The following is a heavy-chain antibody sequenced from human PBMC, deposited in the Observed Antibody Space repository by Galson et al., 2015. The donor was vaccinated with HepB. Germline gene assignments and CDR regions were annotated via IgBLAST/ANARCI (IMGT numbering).Heavy chain of an antibody. CDR3: AKNSGSSWFVPYHFDS. J-gene: IGHJ4*02. V-gene: IGHV3-23*01. CDR1: RFTFSNYV. Sequence: SLRLSCAASRFTFSNYVMNWVRQAPGKGLEWVSSISGSGGNTYYAGSVKGRFTISRDNSKNTLYLQMNSLRAEDTAVYYCAKNSGSSWFVPYHFDSWGQGTPVTVSS. D-gene: IGHD6-13*01. CDR2: ISGSGGNT.